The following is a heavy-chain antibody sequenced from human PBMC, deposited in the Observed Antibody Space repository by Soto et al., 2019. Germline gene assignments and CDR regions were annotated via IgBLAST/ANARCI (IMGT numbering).Heavy chain of an antibody. Sequence: RLSCAASGFTFSSYGMHFVRKAPCKGLEWVAVIWYDGSNKYYADSVKGRFTISRDNSKNTLYLQMNSLRAEGTAVYDCARGHYGKTNGYFDYWGQGTLVTVSS. J-gene: IGHJ4*02. CDR1: GFTFSSYG. CDR3: ARGHYGKTNGYFDY. V-gene: IGHV3-33*01. CDR2: IWYDGSNK. D-gene: IGHD2-8*01.